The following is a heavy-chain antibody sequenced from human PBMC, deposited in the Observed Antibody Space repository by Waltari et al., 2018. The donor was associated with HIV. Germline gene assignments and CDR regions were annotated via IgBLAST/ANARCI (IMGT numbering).Heavy chain of an antibody. V-gene: IGHV5-51*01. CDR3: TKHLFSAYNWFDP. CDR2: IYPGDSDT. D-gene: IGHD3-10*01. Sequence: EVQLVQSGAEVKKPGESLKISCKGSGYSFASYWIAWVRQKPGGGLEWMGNIYPGDSDTIYSPSFRGQVTFSVDKSISTAYLQWDSLKASDTAIYYCTKHLFSAYNWFDPWGQGTRVTVSS. CDR1: GYSFASYW. J-gene: IGHJ5*02.